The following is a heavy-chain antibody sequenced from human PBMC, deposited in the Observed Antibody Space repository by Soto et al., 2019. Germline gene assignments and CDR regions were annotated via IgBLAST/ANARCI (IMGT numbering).Heavy chain of an antibody. J-gene: IGHJ3*02. CDR3: ARDHYYDSSGYAIHAFDI. V-gene: IGHV4-31*03. Sequence: TLSLTCTVSGGSISSGGYYWSWIRQHPGKGLEWIGYIYYSGSTYYNPSLKSRVTISVDTSKNQFSLKLSSVTAADTAVYYCARDHYYDSSGYAIHAFDIWGQGTMVTVSS. CDR2: IYYSGST. D-gene: IGHD3-22*01. CDR1: GGSISSGGYY.